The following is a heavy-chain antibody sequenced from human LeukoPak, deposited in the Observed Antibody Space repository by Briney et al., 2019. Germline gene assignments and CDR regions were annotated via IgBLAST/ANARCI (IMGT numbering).Heavy chain of an antibody. CDR2: ISGSGGST. CDR3: AKDTYSSSWHEGHGFDY. D-gene: IGHD6-13*01. V-gene: IGHV3-23*01. CDR1: GFTFSSYA. J-gene: IGHJ4*02. Sequence: GGSLRLSCAASGFTFSSYAMSWVRQAPGKGLEWVSAISGSGGSTYYADSVKGRFTISRDNSKNTLYLQMNSLRAEDTAVYYCAKDTYSSSWHEGHGFDYWGQGTLVTVSS.